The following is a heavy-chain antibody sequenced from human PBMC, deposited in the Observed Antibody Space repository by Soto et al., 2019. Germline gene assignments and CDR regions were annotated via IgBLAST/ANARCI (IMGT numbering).Heavy chain of an antibody. CDR2: IRSKANSYAT. CDR3: TRPDSGYDPPNYSYYGMDV. D-gene: IGHD5-12*01. J-gene: IGHJ6*02. CDR1: GFTFSGSA. Sequence: GGSLRLSCASSGFTFSGSAMHWVRQASGKGLEWVGRIRSKANSYATAYAASVKGRFTISRDDSKNTAYLQMNSLKTEDTAVYYCTRPDSGYDPPNYSYYGMDVWGQGTTVTVSS. V-gene: IGHV3-73*01.